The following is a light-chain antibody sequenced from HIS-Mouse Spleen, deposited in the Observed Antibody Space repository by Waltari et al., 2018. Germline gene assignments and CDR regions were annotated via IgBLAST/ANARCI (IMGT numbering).Light chain of an antibody. CDR2: DVS. J-gene: IGLJ3*02. CDR3: CSYAGSYTWV. CDR1: SSDVGGYNY. V-gene: IGLV2-11*01. Sequence: QSALTQPRSVSGSPGQSVTISCTGTSSDVGGYNYVSWYQQHPGKAPKLMISDVSKRPSGGPDRFPGSKSGNTASLTISGLQAEDEADYYCCSYAGSYTWVFGGGTKLTVL.